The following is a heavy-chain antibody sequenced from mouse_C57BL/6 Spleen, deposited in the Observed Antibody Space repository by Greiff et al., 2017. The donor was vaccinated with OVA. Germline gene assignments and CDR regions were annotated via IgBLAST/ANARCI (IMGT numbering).Heavy chain of an antibody. CDR3: ASSPQVITTVEYYFDY. Sequence: QVQLQQPGAELVKPGASVKLSCKASGYTFTSYWMHWVKQRPGQGLEWIGMIHPNSGSTNYNEKFKSKATLTVDKSSSTAYMQLSSLTSEDSAVYYCASSPQVITTVEYYFDYWGQGTTLTVSS. J-gene: IGHJ2*01. V-gene: IGHV1-64*01. CDR1: GYTFTSYW. D-gene: IGHD1-1*01. CDR2: IHPNSGST.